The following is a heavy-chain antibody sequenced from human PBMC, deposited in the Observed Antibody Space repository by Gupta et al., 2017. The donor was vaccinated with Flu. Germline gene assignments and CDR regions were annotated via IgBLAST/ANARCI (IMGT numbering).Heavy chain of an antibody. D-gene: IGHD2-15*01. CDR2: SGGSGDST. CDR3: ARHGLGYCSGASCRDVYYFDY. V-gene: IGHV3-23*01. J-gene: IGHJ4*02. Sequence: RRGFSQEEGKGREGGEGSGGSGDSTYYAVSVRGRFTISRDNSKTTLYLQMNSLRAEDTAVYYCARHGLGYCSGASCRDVYYFDYWGQGTLVTVAS.